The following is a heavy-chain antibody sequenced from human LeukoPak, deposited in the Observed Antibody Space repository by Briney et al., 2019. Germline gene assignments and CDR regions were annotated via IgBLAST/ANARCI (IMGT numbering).Heavy chain of an antibody. Sequence: SGGSLRLSCAASGFTFSNAWMSWVRQAPGKGLEWVGRIKSKTDGGTTDYAAPVKGRFTISRDDSKNTLYLQMNSLKTEDTAVYYCTTRGGYGSDYYYGMDVWGQGTTVTVSS. CDR2: IKSKTDGGTT. CDR1: GFTFSNAW. CDR3: TTRGGYGSDYYYGMDV. V-gene: IGHV3-15*01. D-gene: IGHD3-10*01. J-gene: IGHJ6*02.